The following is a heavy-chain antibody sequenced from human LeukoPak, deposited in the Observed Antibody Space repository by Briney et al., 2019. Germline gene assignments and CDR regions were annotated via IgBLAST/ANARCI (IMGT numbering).Heavy chain of an antibody. CDR2: IIPIFGTA. D-gene: IGHD6-6*01. Sequence: ASVKLSCKAYAGTFTSYAISCVRQAPGQGLEWMGRIIPIFGTANYGQTFQGRVTLTTDESTSTAYIELSSLRSEDTAVYYCAREQVAARFQIDYWGQGTLVTVSS. J-gene: IGHJ4*02. CDR3: AREQVAARFQIDY. CDR1: AGTFTSYA. V-gene: IGHV1-69*05.